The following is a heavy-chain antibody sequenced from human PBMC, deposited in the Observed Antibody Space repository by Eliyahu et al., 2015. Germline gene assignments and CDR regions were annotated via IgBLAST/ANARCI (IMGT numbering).Heavy chain of an antibody. D-gene: IGHD3-10*01. Sequence: QVQLQQWGAGLLKPSETLSLTCAVYGGSFSGYYXXWIRQPPGKGLEWIGEINHSGSTNSNPSLKSRVTISVDTSKNQFSLKLSSVTAADTAVYYCAREQRSWQRGLWFGEGRPLTVFDYWGQGTLVTVSS. V-gene: IGHV4-34*01. CDR3: AREQRSWQRGLWFGEGRPLTVFDY. CDR2: INHSGST. CDR1: GGSFSGYY. J-gene: IGHJ4*02.